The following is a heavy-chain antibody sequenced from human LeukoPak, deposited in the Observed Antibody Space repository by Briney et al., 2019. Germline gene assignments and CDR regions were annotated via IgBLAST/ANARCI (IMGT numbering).Heavy chain of an antibody. Sequence: SETLSLTCTVSGGSISSYYWSRIRQPPGKGLEWIGYIHYSGSTTYNPSLKSRVTISVDTSKNQFSLRLNSVTAADTAVYYCARENSYYDSTGYYYGSGYFDYWGQGTLVTVSS. J-gene: IGHJ4*02. CDR2: IHYSGST. CDR1: GGSISSYY. CDR3: ARENSYYDSTGYYYGSGYFDY. D-gene: IGHD3-22*01. V-gene: IGHV4-59*01.